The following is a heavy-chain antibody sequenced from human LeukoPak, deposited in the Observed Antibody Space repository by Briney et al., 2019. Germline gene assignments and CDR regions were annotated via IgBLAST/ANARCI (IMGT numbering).Heavy chain of an antibody. Sequence: GSLRLSCAASGFTFSDFAIHWVRQAPGKGLEWVTLISYNGVIKYYADSVKGRFTISRDNSKNTLYLQMDTLRAEDTAVYYCARAKDGTNILDYWGQGTLVTVSS. V-gene: IGHV3-30-3*01. CDR2: ISYNGVIK. J-gene: IGHJ4*02. CDR3: ARAKDGTNILDY. D-gene: IGHD5-24*01. CDR1: GFTFSDFA.